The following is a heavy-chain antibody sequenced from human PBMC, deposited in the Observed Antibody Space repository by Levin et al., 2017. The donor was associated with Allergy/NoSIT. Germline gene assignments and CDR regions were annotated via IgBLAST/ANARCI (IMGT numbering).Heavy chain of an antibody. Sequence: TSSETLSLTCTVSGGSISNSNYYWGWIRQPPGKGLEWIGTMHYSGSTYYNSSLKSRVTISVDTSKNQFSLKLSSVTAADTALYYCARLGGPWGQGTLVTVSS. J-gene: IGHJ5*02. CDR2: MHYSGST. V-gene: IGHV4-39*01. D-gene: IGHD3-16*01. CDR1: GGSISNSNYY. CDR3: ARLGGP.